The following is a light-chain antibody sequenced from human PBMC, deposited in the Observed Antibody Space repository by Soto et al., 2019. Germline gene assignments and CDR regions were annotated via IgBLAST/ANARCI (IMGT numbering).Light chain of an antibody. CDR1: QSITTY. V-gene: IGKV1-39*01. Sequence: DIQLTQSPSSLSASVGDRVTITCRVSQSITTYLNWYYQTPGKAPKLLIYGASSLLSGVPSRFSGSGSGTDFTLTISSLQPEDFATYYCQQSYSTPLTFGGGTKVDIK. CDR3: QQSYSTPLT. J-gene: IGKJ4*01. CDR2: GAS.